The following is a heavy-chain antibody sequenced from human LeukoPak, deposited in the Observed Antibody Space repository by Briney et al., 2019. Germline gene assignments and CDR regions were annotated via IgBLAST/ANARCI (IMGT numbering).Heavy chain of an antibody. D-gene: IGHD4-17*01. CDR2: ISGSDGTR. Sequence: GGSLRLSCAASGFTFNKYAMNWVRQAPGKGLEWVSVISGSDGTRYYADSLKGRFTISRDNSKNTLYLQMNTLRAEDTAMYYCAKRRESGVTTVIVDYWGQGTLVTVSS. CDR3: AKRRESGVTTVIVDY. CDR1: GFTFNKYA. J-gene: IGHJ4*02. V-gene: IGHV3-23*01.